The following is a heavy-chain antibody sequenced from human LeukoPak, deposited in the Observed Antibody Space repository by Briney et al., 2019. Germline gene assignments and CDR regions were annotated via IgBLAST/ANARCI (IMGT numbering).Heavy chain of an antibody. CDR2: INTNRGGT. Sequence: ASVKVSCKASGYTFTGYYMHWVRQAPGQGLEWMGRINTNRGGTNDAQKLRGRDTMTRDTSINTAYMDLSMLRSDDTAVYYCARGRNSVYYFDVVAPYYFDYWGQGTLVTVSS. CDR1: GYTFTGYY. V-gene: IGHV1-2*06. D-gene: IGHD3-22*01. CDR3: ARGRNSVYYFDVVAPYYFDY. J-gene: IGHJ4*02.